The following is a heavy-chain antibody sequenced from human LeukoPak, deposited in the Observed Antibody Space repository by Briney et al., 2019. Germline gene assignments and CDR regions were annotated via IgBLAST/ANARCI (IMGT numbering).Heavy chain of an antibody. CDR1: GFTFSSYS. Sequence: PGRSLRLSCAASGFTFSSYSMNWARQAPGKGLEWVSYISSSSSTIYYADSVKGRFTISRDNAKNSLYLQMNSLRAEDTAVYYCAREVAGYCSSTSCYRPSLSRVDENWFDPWGQGTLVTVSS. V-gene: IGHV3-48*04. CDR2: ISSSSSTI. CDR3: AREVAGYCSSTSCYRPSLSRVDENWFDP. J-gene: IGHJ5*02. D-gene: IGHD2-2*01.